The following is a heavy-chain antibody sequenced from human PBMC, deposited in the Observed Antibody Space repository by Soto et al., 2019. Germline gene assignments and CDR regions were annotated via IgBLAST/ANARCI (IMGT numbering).Heavy chain of an antibody. D-gene: IGHD3-10*01. CDR3: ARAATMVRGVNSRGGGMDV. CDR2: INSDGSSI. V-gene: IGHV3-74*01. CDR1: GFTFSSYW. J-gene: IGHJ6*02. Sequence: EVQLVESGGGLVQPGGSLRLSCAASGFTFSSYWMYWVRQAPGKGLVWVSRINSDGSSISYADSVKGRFTISRDNAKNTLYLQMNSLRAEDTAVYYCARAATMVRGVNSRGGGMDVWGQGTTVTVSS.